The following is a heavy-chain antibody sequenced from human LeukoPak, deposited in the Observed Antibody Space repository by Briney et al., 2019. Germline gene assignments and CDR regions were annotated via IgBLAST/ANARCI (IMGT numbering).Heavy chain of an antibody. J-gene: IGHJ4*02. CDR2: ISSSSSYI. V-gene: IGHV3-21*01. CDR3: ARSPPTPTALFDY. CDR1: GFTFSSYS. Sequence: GGSLRLSCAASGFTFSSYSMNWVRQAPGKGLEWVSSISSSSSYIYYADSVKGRFTISRDNAKNSLYLQMNSLRAEDTAVYYCARSPPTPTALFDYWGQGTLVTVSS.